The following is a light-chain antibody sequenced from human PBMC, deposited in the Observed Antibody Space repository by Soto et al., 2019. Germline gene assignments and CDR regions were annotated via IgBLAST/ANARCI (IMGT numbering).Light chain of an antibody. Sequence: DIQMTQSPSILSASVGDRVTITCRASQSISSWLAWYQQKPGKAPNLLIYAASSLQSEVPSRFSGSGSGTDFTLTISRLQPEDFETYYCQQSYSTPWTVGQGTKVDIK. V-gene: IGKV1-39*01. CDR1: QSISSW. J-gene: IGKJ1*01. CDR2: AAS. CDR3: QQSYSTPWT.